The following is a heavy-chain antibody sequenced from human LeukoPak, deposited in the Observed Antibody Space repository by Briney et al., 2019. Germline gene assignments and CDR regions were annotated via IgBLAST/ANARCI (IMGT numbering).Heavy chain of an antibody. CDR3: ARAVVDSYGSDAFDI. D-gene: IGHD5-18*01. CDR2: ISSSSSYI. CDR1: GFTFSSYS. J-gene: IGHJ3*02. Sequence: PGGSLRLSCAASGFTFSSYSMNWVRQAPGKGLEWVSSISSSSSYIYYADSVKGRFTISRDNAKNSLYLQMNSLRAGDTAVYYCARAVVDSYGSDAFDIWGQGTMVTVSS. V-gene: IGHV3-21*01.